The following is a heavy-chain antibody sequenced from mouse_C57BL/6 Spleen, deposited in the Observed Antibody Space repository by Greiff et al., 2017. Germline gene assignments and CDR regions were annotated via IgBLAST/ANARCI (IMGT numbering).Heavy chain of an antibody. CDR3: TRYYGSSSAMDY. Sequence: VQLQQSGTVLARPGASVKMSCKTSGYTFTSYWMHWVKQRPGQGLEWIGAIYPRNSDTSYNQKFKGKAKLTAVTSASTAYMELSSLTNEDSAVYYCTRYYGSSSAMDYWGQGTSVTVSS. V-gene: IGHV1-5*01. D-gene: IGHD1-1*01. J-gene: IGHJ4*01. CDR2: IYPRNSDT. CDR1: GYTFTSYW.